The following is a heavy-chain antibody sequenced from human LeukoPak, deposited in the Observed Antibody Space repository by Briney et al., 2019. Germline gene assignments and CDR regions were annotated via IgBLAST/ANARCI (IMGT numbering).Heavy chain of an antibody. J-gene: IGHJ4*02. Sequence: GESLKISCKGSGYSFSSYWIGWVRQMPGKGLEWMGIIDPRDSDTRYSPSFRGQVTISAAKSINTAYLQWSSLKASDTAIYYCARRQYQLNKPPFDYWGQGTQVTASS. CDR1: GYSFSSYW. D-gene: IGHD2-2*01. CDR2: IDPRDSDT. V-gene: IGHV5-51*01. CDR3: ARRQYQLNKPPFDY.